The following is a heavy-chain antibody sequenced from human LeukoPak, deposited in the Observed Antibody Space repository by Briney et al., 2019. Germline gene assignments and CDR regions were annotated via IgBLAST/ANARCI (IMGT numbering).Heavy chain of an antibody. Sequence: PGGSLRLSCAASGLTFSNSWMHWLRQAPGRGLVWVSRINSDASTTDYADSVKGRFTISRDNAKNTLYLQMNSLSVEDTAVYYCATAGNYRLDNWGQGTLATVSS. D-gene: IGHD3-16*02. CDR2: INSDASTT. CDR1: GLTFSNSW. J-gene: IGHJ4*02. V-gene: IGHV3-74*01. CDR3: ATAGNYRLDN.